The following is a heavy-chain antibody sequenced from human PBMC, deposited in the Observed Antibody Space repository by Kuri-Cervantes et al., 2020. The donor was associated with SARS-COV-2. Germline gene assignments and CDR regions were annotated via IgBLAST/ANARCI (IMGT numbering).Heavy chain of an antibody. V-gene: IGHV3-7*01. CDR1: GFTFSSHC. J-gene: IGHJ6*03. Sequence: GGSLRLSCTASGFTFSSHCMSWVRQAPGKGLEWVANIKEDGSEKHYVDSVKGRFTIFRDNAKNSLYLQMNSLRAEDTAVFYCVREVTFHYYYHYTDVWGKGTTVTVSS. CDR2: IKEDGSEK. CDR3: VREVTFHYYYHYTDV. D-gene: IGHD4-23*01.